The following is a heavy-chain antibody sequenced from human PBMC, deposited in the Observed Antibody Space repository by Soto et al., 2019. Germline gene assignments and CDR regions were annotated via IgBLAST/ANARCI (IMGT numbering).Heavy chain of an antibody. CDR2: IIPILGIA. CDR1: GGTFSSCT. J-gene: IGHJ6*03. Sequence: QVQLVQSGAEVKKPGSSVKVSCKASGGTFSSCTISWVRQAPGQGLEWMGRIIPILGIANYAQKFQGRVTITADKYTSTAYTELSSRRSEDTAVYYCANDCYGSGERYYYYYYMDVRGKGTTVTASS. D-gene: IGHD3-10*01. CDR3: ANDCYGSGERYYYYYYMDV. V-gene: IGHV1-69*02.